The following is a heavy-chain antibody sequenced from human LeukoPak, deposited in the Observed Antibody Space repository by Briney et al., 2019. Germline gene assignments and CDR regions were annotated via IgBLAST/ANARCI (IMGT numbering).Heavy chain of an antibody. CDR3: AKERGYQSYYYYYYMDV. Sequence: GGSLRLSCEASGFTFSGYVMHWVRQAPGKGLEWVALIWFDGSDKYYADSVKGRFTISRDNSKNTLYLQMNSLRAEDTAVYYCAKERGYQSYYYYYYMDVWGKGTTVTVSS. V-gene: IGHV3-33*06. CDR2: IWFDGSDK. J-gene: IGHJ6*03. D-gene: IGHD6-13*01. CDR1: GFTFSGYV.